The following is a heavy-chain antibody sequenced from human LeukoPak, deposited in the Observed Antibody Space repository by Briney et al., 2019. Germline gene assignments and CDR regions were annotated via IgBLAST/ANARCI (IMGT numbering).Heavy chain of an antibody. CDR1: GGSIRSSSFY. J-gene: IGHJ3*02. Sequence: SETLSLTCTVSGGSIRSSSFYWGWLRQPPGKGLEWIGSILYSGNTYYNPSLKSRVTISIDTSKNQFSLKLSSVTVADTAVYYCARSLYYYGSASFDIWGQGTMVTVSS. CDR2: ILYSGNT. CDR3: ARSLYYYGSASFDI. V-gene: IGHV4-39*07. D-gene: IGHD3-10*01.